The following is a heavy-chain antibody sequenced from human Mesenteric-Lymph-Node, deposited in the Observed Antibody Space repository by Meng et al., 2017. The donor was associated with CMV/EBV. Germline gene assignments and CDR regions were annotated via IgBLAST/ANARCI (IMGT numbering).Heavy chain of an antibody. D-gene: IGHD2-2*02. J-gene: IGHJ3*02. Sequence: ASVKVSCKASGYTFTGYYMHWVRQAPGQGLEWMGWINPNSGGTNYAQKFQGRVTMTRDTSISTAYMELSRLRSDDTAVYYCARADCSSTSCYRAYAFDIWGQGTMVTVSS. CDR2: INPNSGGT. CDR3: ARADCSSTSCYRAYAFDI. V-gene: IGHV1-2*02. CDR1: GYTFTGYY.